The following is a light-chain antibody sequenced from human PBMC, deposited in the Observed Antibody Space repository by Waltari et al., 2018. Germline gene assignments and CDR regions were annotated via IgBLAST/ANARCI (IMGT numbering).Light chain of an antibody. CDR2: EVN. CDR3: CSYAGVTTFYV. J-gene: IGLJ1*01. V-gene: IGLV2-23*02. Sequence: QSALTQPASVSGSPATPITIPCPGTSNAVGSYNLVSWYQQRPVKAPKFIIYEVNRRPSGLSSRFSGSKSGNTASLTISCLQAEDEADYFCCSYAGVTTFYVFGTGTRVTVL. CDR1: SNAVGSYNL.